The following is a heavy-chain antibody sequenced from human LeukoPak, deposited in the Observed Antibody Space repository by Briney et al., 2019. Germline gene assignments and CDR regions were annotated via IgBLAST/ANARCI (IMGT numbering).Heavy chain of an antibody. CDR1: GFTFSSYG. Sequence: GVSLRLSCAASGFTFSSYGMHWVRQAPGKGLEWVAVISYDGSNKYYADSVKGRFTISRDNSKNTLYLQMNSLRAEDTAVYYCAKTRSGYYFDYWGQGTLVTVSS. J-gene: IGHJ4*02. CDR3: AKTRSGYYFDY. CDR2: ISYDGSNK. D-gene: IGHD2-15*01. V-gene: IGHV3-30*18.